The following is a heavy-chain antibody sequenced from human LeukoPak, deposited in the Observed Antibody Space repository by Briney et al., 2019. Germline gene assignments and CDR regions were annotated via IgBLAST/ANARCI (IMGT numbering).Heavy chain of an antibody. Sequence: ASVKVSCKTSGFNFTNYYIHWVRQAPGQGLEWMGVIYPNGVSTNYAQKFQDRVTMTVAMSASTVYMYLSSLRSDDTAVYFCARDYEYYFDAIGHYYGLGSGYWGQGTLVTVST. CDR1: GFNFTNYY. J-gene: IGHJ4*02. D-gene: IGHD3-22*01. CDR2: IYPNGVST. V-gene: IGHV1-46*01. CDR3: ARDYEYYFDAIGHYYGLGSGY.